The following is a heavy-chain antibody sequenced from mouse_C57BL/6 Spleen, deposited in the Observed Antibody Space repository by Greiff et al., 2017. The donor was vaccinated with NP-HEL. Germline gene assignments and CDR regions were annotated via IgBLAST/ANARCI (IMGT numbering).Heavy chain of an antibody. D-gene: IGHD1-1*01. Sequence: EVQRVESGGGLVKPGGSLKLSCAASGFTFSSYTMSWVRQTPEKRLEWVATISGGGGNTYYPDSVKGRFTISRDNAKNTLYLQMSSLRSEDTALYYCARRGSSPWFAYWGQGTLVTVSA. J-gene: IGHJ3*01. CDR2: ISGGGGNT. V-gene: IGHV5-9*01. CDR3: ARRGSSPWFAY. CDR1: GFTFSSYT.